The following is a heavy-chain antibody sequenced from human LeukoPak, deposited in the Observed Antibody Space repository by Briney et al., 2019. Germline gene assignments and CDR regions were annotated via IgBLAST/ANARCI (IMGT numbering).Heavy chain of an antibody. V-gene: IGHV3-30*01. Sequence: GGSLRLSCAASGFTFSSYTVQWVRPAPGKGRDWVAVMSNDGSNKYYADSVKGRFTISRDNSKNTLYLQMNSLRAEDTAVYYCASPSRGGWSHPQDYWGQGALVTVSS. CDR2: MSNDGSNK. D-gene: IGHD6-19*01. CDR1: GFTFSSYT. CDR3: ASPSRGGWSHPQDY. J-gene: IGHJ4*02.